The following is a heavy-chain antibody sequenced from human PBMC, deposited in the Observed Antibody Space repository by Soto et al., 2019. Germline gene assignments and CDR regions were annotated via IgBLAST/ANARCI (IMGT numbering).Heavy chain of an antibody. V-gene: IGHV4-30-4*01. CDR3: ARGVTVFGLVSRFWFDP. Sequence: SSETLSLTCTVSGGSISSGDYSWSWVRQSPGKGLEWIGHIYNSGITYYNPSLKSRVVISIDTSRNQFSLRLNSLTAADRAVYFCARGVTVFGLVSRFWFDPWGQGTVVTVPS. J-gene: IGHJ5*02. CDR1: GGSISSGDYS. D-gene: IGHD3-3*01. CDR2: IYNSGIT.